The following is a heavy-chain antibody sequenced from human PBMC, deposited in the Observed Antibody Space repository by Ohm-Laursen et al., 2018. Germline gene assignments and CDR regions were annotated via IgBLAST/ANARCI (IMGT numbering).Heavy chain of an antibody. CDR2: INHSGST. V-gene: IGHV4-34*01. Sequence: PSETLSLTCAVYGGSFSGYYWSWIRQPPGKGLEWIGEINHSGSTNYNPSLKSRVTISVDTSKNQFSLKLSSVTAADTAVYYCARGRKLSYVDRAYNWFDPWGQGTLVTVSS. CDR3: ARGRKLSYVDRAYNWFDP. J-gene: IGHJ5*02. D-gene: IGHD2-2*01. CDR1: GGSFSGYY.